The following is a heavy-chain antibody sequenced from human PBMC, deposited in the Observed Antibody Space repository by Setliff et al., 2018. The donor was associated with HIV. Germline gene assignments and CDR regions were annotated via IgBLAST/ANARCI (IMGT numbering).Heavy chain of an antibody. CDR1: GGSMTGHY. CDR3: ARDIATVATPARDD. Sequence: SETLSLTCTVSGGSMTGHYWSWIRQSPGKGLEWIGSIYSSGSTNYNPSVKSRVTISIDTSKKQFALRLTSVTAADTALYFCARDIATVATPARDDWGQGTLVTVSS. D-gene: IGHD4-17*01. CDR2: IYSSGST. J-gene: IGHJ4*02. V-gene: IGHV4-59*11.